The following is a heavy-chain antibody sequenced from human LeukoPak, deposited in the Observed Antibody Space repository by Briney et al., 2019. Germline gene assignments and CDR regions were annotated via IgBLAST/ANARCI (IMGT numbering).Heavy chain of an antibody. D-gene: IGHD6-13*01. CDR1: GFTFSSYA. J-gene: IGHJ4*02. Sequence: GGSLRLSCAASGFTFSSYAMSWVRQAPGKGLEWVLAISGSGGSTYYADSVKGRFTISRDNSKNTLYLQMNSLRAEDTAVYYCAKDSAAGTLLFDYWGQGTLVTVSS. CDR3: AKDSAAGTLLFDY. CDR2: ISGSGGST. V-gene: IGHV3-23*01.